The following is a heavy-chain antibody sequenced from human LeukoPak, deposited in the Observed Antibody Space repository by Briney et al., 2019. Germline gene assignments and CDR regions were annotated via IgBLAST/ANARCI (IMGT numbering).Heavy chain of an antibody. CDR1: GGTFSSYA. D-gene: IGHD5-12*01. CDR2: IIPIFGTA. J-gene: IGHJ4*02. V-gene: IGHV1-69*13. Sequence: LVKVSCKASGGTFSSYAISWVRQAPGQGLEWMGGIIPIFGTANYAQKFQGRVTITADESTSTAYMELSSLRSEDTAVYYCARENEWLRSFDYWGQGTLVTVSS. CDR3: ARENEWLRSFDY.